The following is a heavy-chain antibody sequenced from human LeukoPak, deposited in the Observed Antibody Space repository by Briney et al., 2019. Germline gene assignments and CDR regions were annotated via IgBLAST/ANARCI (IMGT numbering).Heavy chain of an antibody. D-gene: IGHD3-22*01. V-gene: IGHV1-18*01. CDR1: GYTFTSYG. CDR3: ARVCPFYDSSGCYLDAFDI. Sequence: GASVKVSCKASGYTFTSYGISWVRQAPGQGLEWMGWISAYNGNTNYAQKLQGRVTMTTDTSTSTAYMELRSLRSDDTAVYYCARVCPFYDSSGCYLDAFDIWGQGTMVTVSS. CDR2: ISAYNGNT. J-gene: IGHJ3*02.